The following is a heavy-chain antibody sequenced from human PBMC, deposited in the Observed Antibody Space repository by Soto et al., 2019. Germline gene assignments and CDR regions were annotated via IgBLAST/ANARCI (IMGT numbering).Heavy chain of an antibody. CDR1: GFTFSSYA. V-gene: IGHV3-23*01. D-gene: IGHD3-10*01. CDR3: AKVEFSTMVRGARQLDY. Sequence: GVSLRLSCAASGFTFSSYAMSWVRQAPGKGLEWVSAISGSGGSTYYADSVKGRFTISRDNSKNTLYLQMNSLRAEDTAVYYCAKVEFSTMVRGARQLDYWGQGTLVTVSS. J-gene: IGHJ4*02. CDR2: ISGSGGST.